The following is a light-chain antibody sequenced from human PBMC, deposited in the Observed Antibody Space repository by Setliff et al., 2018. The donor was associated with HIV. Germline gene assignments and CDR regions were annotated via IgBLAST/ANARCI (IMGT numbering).Light chain of an antibody. CDR2: RNN. Sequence: QSVLTQPPSASGTPGQRVTISCSGSSSNIGSNTVNWYQQLPGTAPKLLIYRNNQRPSGVPDRFPGSKSGTSASLAISGLQSEDEADYYCAAWDDSLNGLYVFGTGTKVTVL. V-gene: IGLV1-44*01. J-gene: IGLJ1*01. CDR1: SSNIGSNT. CDR3: AAWDDSLNGLYV.